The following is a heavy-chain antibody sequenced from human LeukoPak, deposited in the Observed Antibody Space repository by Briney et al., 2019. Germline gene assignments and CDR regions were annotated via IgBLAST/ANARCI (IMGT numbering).Heavy chain of an antibody. CDR3: ARDDNFQFDY. J-gene: IGHJ4*02. D-gene: IGHD1-1*01. CDR2: INPNTGGT. V-gene: IGHV1-2*02. CDR1: GYTFTAYY. Sequence: GASVKVSCEASGYTFTAYYMHWVRQAPGQGLEWMGWINPNTGGTNYAPKFQGRVTMTRDTSISTAYMVLSSLTFDDTAVYYCARDDNFQFDYWGQGTLATVSS.